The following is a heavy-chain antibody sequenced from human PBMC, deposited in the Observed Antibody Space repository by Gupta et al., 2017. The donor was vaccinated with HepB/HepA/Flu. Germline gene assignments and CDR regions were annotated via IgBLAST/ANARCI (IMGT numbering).Heavy chain of an antibody. D-gene: IGHD4-17*01. Sequence: TVSGDSINNFYWTWIRQPPGKGLEWIGYVYYSGSTNYNPSLKSRVAISVDTSKNQFSLKMSSVTAADTAIYYCGRDRAGVSVIDSWGQGTLVTVSS. CDR1: GDSINNFY. CDR2: VYYSGST. V-gene: IGHV4-59*01. CDR3: GRDRAGVSVIDS. J-gene: IGHJ4*02.